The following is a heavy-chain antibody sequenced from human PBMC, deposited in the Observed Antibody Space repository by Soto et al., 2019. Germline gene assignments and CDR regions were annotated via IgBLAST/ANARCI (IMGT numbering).Heavy chain of an antibody. CDR1: GFTFSSYS. D-gene: IGHD6-13*01. Sequence: GGSLRLSCAASGFTFSSYSMNWVRQAPGKGLEWVSSISSSSSYIYYADSVKGRFTISRDNAKNSLYLQMNSLRAEDTAVYYCARARVAAADYFDYWGQGTLVTVSS. CDR3: ARARVAAADYFDY. J-gene: IGHJ4*02. CDR2: ISSSSSYI. V-gene: IGHV3-21*04.